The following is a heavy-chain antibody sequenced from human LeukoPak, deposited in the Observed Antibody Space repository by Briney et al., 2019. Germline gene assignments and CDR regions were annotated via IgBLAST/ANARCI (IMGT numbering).Heavy chain of an antibody. CDR2: ISWNSGSI. CDR1: GFNFDDHG. Sequence: GGSLRLSCAASGFNFDDHGMHWVRQPPGKGLEWVSGISWNSGSIGYGDSVKGRFTISRENAKNSLYLQMNSLRVEDTALYYCAKGTNLDYWGQGTLVTVSS. V-gene: IGHV3-9*01. J-gene: IGHJ4*02. CDR3: AKGTNLDY.